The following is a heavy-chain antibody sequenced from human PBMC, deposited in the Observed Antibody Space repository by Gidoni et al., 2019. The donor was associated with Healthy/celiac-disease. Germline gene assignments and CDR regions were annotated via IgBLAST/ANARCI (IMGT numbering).Heavy chain of an antibody. CDR2: ISSSSSTI. CDR1: GFTFSSYS. D-gene: IGHD2-2*01. V-gene: IGHV3-48*02. J-gene: IGHJ6*02. Sequence: EVQLVESGGGLVQPGGSLRLSCAASGFTFSSYSMNWVRQAPGKGLEWVSYISSSSSTIYYADSVKGRFTISRDNAKNSLYLQMNSLRDEDTAVYYCARELVPAAIPYGMDVWGQGTTVTVSS. CDR3: ARELVPAAIPYGMDV.